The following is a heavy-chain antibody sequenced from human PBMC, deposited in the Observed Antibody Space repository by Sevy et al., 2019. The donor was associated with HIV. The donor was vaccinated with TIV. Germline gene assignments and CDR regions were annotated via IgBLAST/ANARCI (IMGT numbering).Heavy chain of an antibody. Sequence: GGSLRLSCAASGFTLDDYAMHWVRQAPGKGLEWVSGISWNSGSIGYADSVKGRFTISRDNAKNSLYLQMNSLRAEDTALYYCAKSGTPHYYDSSGYYNWGQGTLVTVSS. CDR2: ISWNSGSI. D-gene: IGHD3-22*01. J-gene: IGHJ4*02. CDR3: AKSGTPHYYDSSGYYN. V-gene: IGHV3-9*01. CDR1: GFTLDDYA.